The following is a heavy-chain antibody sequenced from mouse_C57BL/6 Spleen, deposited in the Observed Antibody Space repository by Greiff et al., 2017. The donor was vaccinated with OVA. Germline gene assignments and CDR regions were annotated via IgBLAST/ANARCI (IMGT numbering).Heavy chain of an antibody. D-gene: IGHD1-1*01. Sequence: VQLQQSGPELVKPGASVKISCKASGYAFSSSWMNWVKQRPGKGLEWIGRIYPGDGDTNYNGKFKGKATLTADKSSSTAYMQLSSLTSEDSAVYFCAKIYGSSSYYAMDYWGQGTSVTVSS. CDR2: IYPGDGDT. CDR1: GYAFSSSW. V-gene: IGHV1-82*01. CDR3: AKIYGSSSYYAMDY. J-gene: IGHJ4*01.